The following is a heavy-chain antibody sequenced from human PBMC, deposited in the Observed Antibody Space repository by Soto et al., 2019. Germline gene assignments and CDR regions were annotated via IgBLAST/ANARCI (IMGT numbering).Heavy chain of an antibody. D-gene: IGHD5-18*01. CDR1: GYSFTSYW. Sequence: GRSLKISCKGSGYSFTSYWISWVRQMPGKGLEWMGRIDPSDSYTNHSPSFQGHVTISADESISTAYLQWSSLKASDTAMYYCASVDTAMTDYGMDVWGQGTTVTVSS. CDR3: ASVDTAMTDYGMDV. CDR2: IDPSDSYT. V-gene: IGHV5-10-1*01. J-gene: IGHJ6*02.